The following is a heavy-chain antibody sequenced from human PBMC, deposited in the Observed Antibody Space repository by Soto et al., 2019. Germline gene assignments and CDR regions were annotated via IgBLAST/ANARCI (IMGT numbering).Heavy chain of an antibody. Sequence: SETLSLTCTVSGGSVSSGSYYWSWIRQPPGKGLEWIGYIYYSGSTNYNPSLKSRVTISVDTSKNQFSLKLSSVTAADTAVYYCARGVVAARKIPDYFDYWGQGTLVTVSS. CDR2: IYYSGST. J-gene: IGHJ4*02. V-gene: IGHV4-61*01. D-gene: IGHD2-15*01. CDR3: ARGVVAARKIPDYFDY. CDR1: GGSVSSGSYY.